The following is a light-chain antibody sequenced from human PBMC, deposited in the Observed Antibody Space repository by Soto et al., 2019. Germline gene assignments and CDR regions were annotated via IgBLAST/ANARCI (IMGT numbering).Light chain of an antibody. V-gene: IGKV3-20*01. J-gene: IGKJ5*01. CDR3: QQFGSSPPMT. CDR1: QSVSSTY. CDR2: GAS. Sequence: EIMVTQSPATLSVSPGERATLSCRASQSVSSTYLAWYQQRPRQAPRLLIYGASSRATGIPARFSGSGSGAELTLPISRLEHADFAVYYCQQFGSSPPMTFGQGTRLEIK.